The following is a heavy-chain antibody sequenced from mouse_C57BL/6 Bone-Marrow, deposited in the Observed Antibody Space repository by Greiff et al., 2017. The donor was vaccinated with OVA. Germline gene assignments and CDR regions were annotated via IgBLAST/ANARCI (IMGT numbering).Heavy chain of an antibody. D-gene: IGHD2-3*01. Sequence: QVQLQQPGAELVKPGASVKLSCKASGYTFTSYWMHWVKQRPGQGLEWIGMIHPNSGSTNYNEKFKGKATLTVDKSSSTAYMQLSSLTSEDSAVYYCARGDGYYDYWGQGTTLTVSS. J-gene: IGHJ2*01. CDR2: IHPNSGST. CDR1: GYTFTSYW. V-gene: IGHV1-64*01. CDR3: ARGDGYYDY.